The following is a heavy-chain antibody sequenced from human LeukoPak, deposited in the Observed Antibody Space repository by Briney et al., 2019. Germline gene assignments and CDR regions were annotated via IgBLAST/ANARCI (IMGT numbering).Heavy chain of an antibody. J-gene: IGHJ3*02. CDR3: ARHRRRDGYNRRAFDI. CDR2: IYYSGST. V-gene: IGHV4-39*01. Sequence: SETLSLTCTVSGGSISSSSYYWGWIRQPPGKGLEWIGSIYYSGSTYYNPSLKSRVTISVDTSKNQFSLKLSSVTAADTAVYYCARHRRRDGYNRRAFDIWGQGTMVTVSS. D-gene: IGHD5-24*01. CDR1: GGSISSSSYY.